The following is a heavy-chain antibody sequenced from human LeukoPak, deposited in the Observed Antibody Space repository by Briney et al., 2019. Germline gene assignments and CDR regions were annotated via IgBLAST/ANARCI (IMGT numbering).Heavy chain of an antibody. V-gene: IGHV4-61*02. D-gene: IGHD3-22*01. Sequence: SETLSLTCTVTGGSINSGSYSWTWIRQPAGKGLEWIGRIHISGSTNYTPSLKSRVTISVDTSKNQFSLKLSSVTAADTAVYYCARADRSGYFGNVVAFDIWGQGTMVTVSS. CDR3: ARADRSGYFGNVVAFDI. J-gene: IGHJ3*02. CDR1: GGSINSGSYS. CDR2: IHISGST.